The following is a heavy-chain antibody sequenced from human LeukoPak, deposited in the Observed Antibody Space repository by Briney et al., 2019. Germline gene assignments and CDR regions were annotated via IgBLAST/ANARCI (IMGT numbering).Heavy chain of an antibody. V-gene: IGHV1-69*02. Sequence: WASVKVSCKASGGTFSSYTISWVRQAPGQGLEWVGRIIPILGIANYAQKFQGRVTITADKSTSTAYMELSSLRSEDTAVYYCASTAGVVVVPAAKPNDAFDIWGQGTMVTVSS. CDR2: IIPILGIA. CDR1: GGTFSSYT. D-gene: IGHD2-2*01. J-gene: IGHJ3*02. CDR3: ASTAGVVVVPAAKPNDAFDI.